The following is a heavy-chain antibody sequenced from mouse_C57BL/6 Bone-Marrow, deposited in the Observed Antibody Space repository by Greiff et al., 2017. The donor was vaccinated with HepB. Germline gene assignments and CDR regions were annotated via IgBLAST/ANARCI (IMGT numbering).Heavy chain of an antibody. J-gene: IGHJ2*01. V-gene: IGHV5-6*02. Sequence: DVKLQESGGDLVKPGGSLKLSCAASGFTFSSYGMSWVRQTPDKRLEWVATISSGGSYTYYPDSVKGRFTISRDNAKNTLYLQMSSLKSEDTAMYYCARIGYARDYWGQGTTLTVSS. CDR1: GFTFSSYG. CDR2: ISSGGSYT. CDR3: ARIGYARDY. D-gene: IGHD1-2*01.